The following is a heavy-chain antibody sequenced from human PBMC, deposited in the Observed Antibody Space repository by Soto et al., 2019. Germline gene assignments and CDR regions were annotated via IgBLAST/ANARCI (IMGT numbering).Heavy chain of an antibody. Sequence: QLQLQESGPGLVKPSETLSLTCTVSGGSISSSSYYWGWIRQPPGKGLEWIGSIYYSGSTYYNPSLKSRVTISVDTSKNQFSLKLSSVTAADTAVYYCARRKRITMIVVGTEDYWGQGTLVTVSS. CDR1: GGSISSSSYY. V-gene: IGHV4-39*01. CDR3: ARRKRITMIVVGTEDY. D-gene: IGHD3-22*01. J-gene: IGHJ4*02. CDR2: IYYSGST.